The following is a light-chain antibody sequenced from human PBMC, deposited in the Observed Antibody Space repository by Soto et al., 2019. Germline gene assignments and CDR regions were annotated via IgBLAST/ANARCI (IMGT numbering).Light chain of an antibody. V-gene: IGKV3-20*01. CDR2: GAS. J-gene: IGKJ1*01. CDR3: QQYGSSPKT. Sequence: ENVLTQSPGTLSLSPGERATLSCRASQSVSSSYLAWYQQKPGQAPRLLIYGASSRATGIPNRFSGSGSGTDFTITISRLEPEDFAAYYCQQYGSSPKTFGQGTKVEIK. CDR1: QSVSSSY.